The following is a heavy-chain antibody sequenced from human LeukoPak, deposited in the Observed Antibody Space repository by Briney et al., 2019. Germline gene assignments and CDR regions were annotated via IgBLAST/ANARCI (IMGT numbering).Heavy chain of an antibody. J-gene: IGHJ5*02. D-gene: IGHD1-1*01. CDR1: GDSIISSSYY. V-gene: IGHV4-39*01. Sequence: PSETLSLTCSLSGDSIISSSYYWGWTRQPPGKGLEWIGSIYYSGITYYNPSLKSRATVSVDTSKNQFSLNLISVTAADTAVYYCARRNGHSWNVGNWFDPWGQGTLVTVSS. CDR2: IYYSGIT. CDR3: ARRNGHSWNVGNWFDP.